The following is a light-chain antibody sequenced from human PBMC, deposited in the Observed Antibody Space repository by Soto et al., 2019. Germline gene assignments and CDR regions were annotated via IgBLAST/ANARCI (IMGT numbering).Light chain of an antibody. V-gene: IGKV3-11*01. Sequence: EIVLTQSPAALSFSPRERATLSGRATQGVSNYLACYQQKPCQAPRLLIYDESKRPTRIPARFSGSGSGTDFTLTISSLEPEEFAVYYCQQRSTWYTFGQGTKLEIK. CDR2: DES. CDR3: QQRSTWYT. J-gene: IGKJ2*01. CDR1: QGVSNY.